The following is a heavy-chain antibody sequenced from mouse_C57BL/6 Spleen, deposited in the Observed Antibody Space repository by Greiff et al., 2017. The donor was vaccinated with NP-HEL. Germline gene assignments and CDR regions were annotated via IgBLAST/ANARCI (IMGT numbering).Heavy chain of an antibody. J-gene: IGHJ2*01. CDR1: GYTFTSYW. Sequence: QVRLKQPGAELVKPGASVKLSCKASGYTFTSYWMHWVKQRPGQGLECIVIIHPNIVIPNYNEKFKIKATLTVYTSSSTAYMQLSSLTSEDSAVYYCARYNYWGQGTTLTVSS. V-gene: IGHV1-64*01. CDR3: ARYNY. CDR2: IHPNIVIP.